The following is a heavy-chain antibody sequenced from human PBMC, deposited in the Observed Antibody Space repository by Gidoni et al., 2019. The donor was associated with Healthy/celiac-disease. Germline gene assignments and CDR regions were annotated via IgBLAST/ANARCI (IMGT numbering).Heavy chain of an antibody. J-gene: IGHJ6*02. CDR1: GYTFTSYY. Sequence: PGASVKVSCKASGYTFTSYYMHWVRQAPGQGLEGMGIINPSGGSTSYAQKFQGRVTMTRDTSTSTVYMELSSLRSEDTAVYYCARGDCSGGRCYSRGYYGMDVWGQGTTVTVSS. D-gene: IGHD2-15*01. CDR2: INPSGGST. V-gene: IGHV1-46*01. CDR3: ARGDCSGGRCYSRGYYGMDV.